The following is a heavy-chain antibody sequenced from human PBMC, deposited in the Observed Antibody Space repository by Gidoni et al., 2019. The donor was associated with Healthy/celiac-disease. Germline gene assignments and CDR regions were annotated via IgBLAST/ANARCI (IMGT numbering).Heavy chain of an antibody. CDR1: GGSISSYY. CDR2: IYYSGST. Sequence: QVQLQESGPGLVKPSETLSLTCTASGGSISSYYWSWIRQPPGKGLEWIGYIYYSGSTNYNPSLKSRVTISVDTSKNQFSLKLSSVTAADTAVYYCARGGTGTLGMDVWGQGTTVTVSS. J-gene: IGHJ6*02. D-gene: IGHD1-7*01. V-gene: IGHV4-59*01. CDR3: ARGGTGTLGMDV.